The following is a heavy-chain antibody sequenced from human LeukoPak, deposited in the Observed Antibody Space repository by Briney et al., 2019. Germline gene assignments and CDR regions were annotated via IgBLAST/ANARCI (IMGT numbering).Heavy chain of an antibody. CDR2: IYYSGST. J-gene: IGHJ4*02. Sequence: SETLSLTCTVSGGSISSYYWSWIRQPPGKGLEWIGYIYYSGSTNYNPSLESRVTISVDTSKNQFSLKLSSVTAADTAVYYCARQVLHTAMDYWGQGTLVSVSS. CDR1: GGSISSYY. CDR3: ARQVLHTAMDY. V-gene: IGHV4-59*01. D-gene: IGHD5-18*01.